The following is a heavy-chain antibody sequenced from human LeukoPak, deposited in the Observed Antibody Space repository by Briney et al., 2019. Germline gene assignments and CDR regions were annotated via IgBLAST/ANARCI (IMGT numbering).Heavy chain of an antibody. D-gene: IGHD6-13*01. CDR2: IWYDGSNK. CDR3: AIAGYSSSWPNRYYMDV. J-gene: IGHJ6*03. CDR1: GFTFSSYG. V-gene: IGHV3-33*01. Sequence: GGSLRLSCAASGFTFSSYGMHWVRQAPGKGLEWVAVIWYDGSNKYYADSVKGRFTISRDNSKNTLYPQMNSLRAEDTAVYYCAIAGYSSSWPNRYYMDVWGKGTTVTVSS.